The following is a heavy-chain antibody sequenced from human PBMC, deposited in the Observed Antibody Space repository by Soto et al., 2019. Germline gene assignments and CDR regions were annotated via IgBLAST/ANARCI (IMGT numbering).Heavy chain of an antibody. CDR1: GFTFSNYD. D-gene: IGHD7-27*01. V-gene: IGHV3-13*04. CDR3: VPLGAHIF. Sequence: EVQLVESGGGLVQPGGSLRLSCVVSGFTFSNYDMHWVRQATGKGLEWVSAIASAGDTYYADSVKGRFTISRENAGDSLFLQMSSLRVGDTAVYYCVPLGAHIFWGQGTLVTVSS. CDR2: IASAGDT. J-gene: IGHJ4*02.